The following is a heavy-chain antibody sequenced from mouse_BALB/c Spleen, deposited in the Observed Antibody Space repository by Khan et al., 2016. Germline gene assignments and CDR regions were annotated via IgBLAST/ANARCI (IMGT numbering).Heavy chain of an antibody. D-gene: IGHD1-1*02. V-gene: IGHV6-6*01. CDR2: IRSEANNHAI. Sequence: EVKLEVSGGGLVQPGGSRKLSCAASGFTFSDAWMDWVRQSPEKGLEWVAEIRSEANNHAIYYAESVIGRFTISRDDSKSSVYLQMNSLRTEDTGIDYCIAYDYDARDYGGQGTSVTVSS. CDR1: GFTFSDAW. CDR3: IAYDYDARDY. J-gene: IGHJ4*01.